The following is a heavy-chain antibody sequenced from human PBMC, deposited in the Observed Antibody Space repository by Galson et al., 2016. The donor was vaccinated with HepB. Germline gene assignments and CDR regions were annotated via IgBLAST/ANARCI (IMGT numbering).Heavy chain of an antibody. V-gene: IGHV4-31*11. D-gene: IGHD3-10*01. Sequence: TLSLTCAVSGGSISSGGYYWSWIRQHPGKGLEWIGYIYHSGSTYYNPSLKSRVSISVDTSKNQFSLSLSSVTAADTAVYYCARDRSSGSGNFGYWGQGTLVTVSS. CDR1: GGSISSGGYY. J-gene: IGHJ4*02. CDR3: ARDRSSGSGNFGY. CDR2: IYHSGST.